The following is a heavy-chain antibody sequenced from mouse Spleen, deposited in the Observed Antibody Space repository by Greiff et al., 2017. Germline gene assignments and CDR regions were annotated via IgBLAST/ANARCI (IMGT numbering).Heavy chain of an antibody. J-gene: IGHJ2*01. CDR1: GYTFTSYW. Sequence: QVQLQQSGAELVRPGTSVKLSCKASGYTFTSYWMHWVKQRPGQGLEWIGVIDPSDSYTNYNQKFKGKATLTVDTSSSTAYMQLSSLTSEDSAVYYCARGYYGDYWGQGTTLTVSS. CDR2: IDPSDSYT. V-gene: IGHV1-59*01. CDR3: ARGYYGDY.